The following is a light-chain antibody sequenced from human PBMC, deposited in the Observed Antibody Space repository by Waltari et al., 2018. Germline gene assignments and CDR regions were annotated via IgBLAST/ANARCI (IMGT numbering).Light chain of an antibody. CDR1: SSAVGGYNF. CDR2: EVS. CDR3: SSYTSSSTPVV. J-gene: IGLJ2*01. Sequence: QSALTQPASVSGSPGQSITISCLGTSSAVGGYNFVSWYQQHPGKAPKLMIYEVSNRPSGVSNRFSGSKSGNTASLTISGLQAEDEADYYCSSYTSSSTPVVFGGGTKLTVL. V-gene: IGLV2-14*01.